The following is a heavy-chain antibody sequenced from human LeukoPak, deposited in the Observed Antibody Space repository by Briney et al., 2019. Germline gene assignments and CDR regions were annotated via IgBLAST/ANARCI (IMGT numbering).Heavy chain of an antibody. CDR2: ISFHGTDT. J-gene: IGHJ4*02. D-gene: IGHD4-17*01. CDR1: GFTFISYA. CDR3: AKDMWRLTTVTRCPDY. V-gene: IGHV3-30*04. Sequence: GGSLRLSCAASGFTFISYAIHWVRQAPGKGLEWVAVISFHGTDTFYADSVKGRFTISRDNSKNTLYLQMSSLRGDDTAVYYCAKDMWRLTTVTRCPDYWGQGTLVTVSS.